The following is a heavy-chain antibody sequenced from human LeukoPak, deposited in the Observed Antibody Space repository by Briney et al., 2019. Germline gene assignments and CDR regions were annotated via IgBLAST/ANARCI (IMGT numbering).Heavy chain of an antibody. V-gene: IGHV4-39*01. D-gene: IGHD3-22*01. J-gene: IGHJ4*02. CDR3: ASGPYYYDSSGSYFDY. CDR1: GGSISSSSYY. Sequence: PSETLSLTCTVSGGSISSSSYYWGWIRQPPGKGLEWIGSIYYSGSTYYNPSLKSRVTISVDTSKNQFSLKVSSVTAADTAVYYCASGPYYYDSSGSYFDYWGQGTLVTVSS. CDR2: IYYSGST.